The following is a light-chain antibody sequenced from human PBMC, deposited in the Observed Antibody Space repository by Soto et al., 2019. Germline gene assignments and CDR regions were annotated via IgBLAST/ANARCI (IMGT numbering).Light chain of an antibody. J-gene: IGKJ2*01. CDR2: GAS. V-gene: IGKV3-20*01. CDR3: QQYGNSPRYT. CDR1: QSVSSSY. Sequence: EIVLTQSPGTLSLSPGERATLSCRASQSVSSSYLAWYQQRPGQAPRLLIYGASSRATGIPDRFRGSGSGTDFTLTISRLEPEDCAVYYCQQYGNSPRYTFGQGTKLEIK.